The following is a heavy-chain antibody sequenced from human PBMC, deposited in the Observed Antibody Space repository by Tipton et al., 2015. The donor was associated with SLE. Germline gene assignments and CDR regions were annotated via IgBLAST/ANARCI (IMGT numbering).Heavy chain of an antibody. V-gene: IGHV4-31*03. Sequence: LRLSCTVSGVSIGGGNYYWSWIRQYPGKGLEWIGYISYSGSTYYNPSLKSRGTISADTSKKQFSLNLISVTAADTAVYYCARYDGYIDIWGQGTLITVSA. D-gene: IGHD5-24*01. CDR1: GVSIGGGNYY. CDR2: ISYSGST. J-gene: IGHJ4*02. CDR3: ARYDGYIDI.